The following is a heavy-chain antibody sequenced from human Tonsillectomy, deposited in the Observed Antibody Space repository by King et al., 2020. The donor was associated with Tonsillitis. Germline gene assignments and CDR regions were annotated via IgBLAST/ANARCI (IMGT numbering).Heavy chain of an antibody. V-gene: IGHV3-30-3*01. Sequence: VQLVESGGGVVQPGRSLRLSCAGSGFTFSSFAMHWVRQAPGKGLEWVAVISYDGSNKYYADSVKGRFTISRDNSKNTLFLQMSSLRPEDTAVYYCAKDRLDAYSAHEAIGDYWGQGTLVTVSS. CDR3: AKDRLDAYSAHEAIGDY. CDR1: GFTFSSFA. J-gene: IGHJ4*02. CDR2: ISYDGSNK. D-gene: IGHD5-12*01.